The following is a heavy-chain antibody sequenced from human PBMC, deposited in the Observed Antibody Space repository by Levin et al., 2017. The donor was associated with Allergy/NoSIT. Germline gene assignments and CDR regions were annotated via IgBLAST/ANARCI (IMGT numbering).Heavy chain of an antibody. CDR1: GFTFSNYD. D-gene: IGHD3-10*01. CDR2: INTAGDT. Sequence: SGGSLRLSCAASGFTFSNYDMHWVRQATGRGLAWVSGINTAGDTFYPDSVKGRFTISRENAKNSLYLQMSSLRSGDTAVYYCARLHRGAFDIWGQGTMVTVSS. CDR3: ARLHRGAFDI. V-gene: IGHV3-13*01. J-gene: IGHJ3*02.